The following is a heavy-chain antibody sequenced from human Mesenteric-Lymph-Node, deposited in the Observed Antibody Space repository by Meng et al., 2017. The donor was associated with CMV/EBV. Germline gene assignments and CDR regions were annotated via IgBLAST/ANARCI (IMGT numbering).Heavy chain of an antibody. CDR1: GYRFTSNW. D-gene: IGHD3-22*01. CDR2: ISSSSSYI. CDR3: ACTYYYDSSGYYSSFDY. V-gene: IGHV3-21*01. J-gene: IGHJ4*02. Sequence: SCKGSGYRFTSNWIGWVRQAPGKGLEWVSSISSSSSYIYYADSVKGRFTISRDNAKNSLYLQMNSLRAEDTAVYYCACTYYYDSSGYYSSFDYWGQGTLVTVSS.